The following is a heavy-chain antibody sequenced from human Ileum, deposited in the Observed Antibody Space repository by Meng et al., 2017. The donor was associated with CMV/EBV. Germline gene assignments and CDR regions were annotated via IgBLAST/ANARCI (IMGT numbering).Heavy chain of an antibody. D-gene: IGHD4/OR15-4a*01. J-gene: IGHJ4*02. CDR1: GASVNPYF. CDR3: ARVSRGYGVDFDY. V-gene: IGHV4-59*02. CDR2: VYYSGTT. Sequence: CTVSGASVNPYFWSWIRQPPGRGLEWVGSVYYSGTTYHNPSLKSRVTFLIDTSNNQFSLNLRSLTAADTAVYYCARVSRGYGVDFDYWGQGILVTVSS.